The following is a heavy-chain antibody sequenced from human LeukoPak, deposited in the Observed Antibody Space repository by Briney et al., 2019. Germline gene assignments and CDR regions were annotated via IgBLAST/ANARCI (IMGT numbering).Heavy chain of an antibody. J-gene: IGHJ4*02. D-gene: IGHD1-26*01. CDR2: ISSSSSYI. CDR1: GFTFSSYT. V-gene: IGHV3-21*01. CDR3: ARAEGDDSGSYPDDPFDY. Sequence: PGGSLRLSCAASGFTFSSYTMNWARQAPGKGLEWVSSISSSSSYIYYADPVKGRFTISRDNAKNSLYLQMSSLRAEDTAVYYCARAEGDDSGSYPDDPFDYWGQGTLVTVSS.